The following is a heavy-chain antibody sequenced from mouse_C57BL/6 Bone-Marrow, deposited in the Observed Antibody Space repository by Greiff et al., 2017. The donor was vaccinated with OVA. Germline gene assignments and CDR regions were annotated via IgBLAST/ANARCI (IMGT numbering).Heavy chain of an antibody. Sequence: QVQLQQPGAELVKPGASVKLSCKASGYTFTSYWMQWVKQRPGQGLEWIGEIDPSDSYTNYNQKFKGKATLTVDTSSSTAYMQLSSLTSEDSAVYYCARDPAQVPYYAMDYWGQGTSVTVSS. CDR2: IDPSDSYT. CDR3: ARDPAQVPYYAMDY. J-gene: IGHJ4*01. CDR1: GYTFTSYW. D-gene: IGHD3-2*02. V-gene: IGHV1-50*01.